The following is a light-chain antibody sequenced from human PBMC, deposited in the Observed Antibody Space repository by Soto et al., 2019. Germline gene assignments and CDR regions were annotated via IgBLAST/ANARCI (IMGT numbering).Light chain of an antibody. CDR1: QSVSRY. V-gene: IGKV3-11*01. Sequence: EIVLTQSQATLSLSPPERTHLXCMPSQSVSRYLAWYQQKPGQAPRLLIYDASNRATGIPARFSGSGSGTDFTLTISSLEPEDFAVYYCQQRSNWPPITFGQGTRLEIK. CDR2: DAS. CDR3: QQRSNWPPIT. J-gene: IGKJ5*01.